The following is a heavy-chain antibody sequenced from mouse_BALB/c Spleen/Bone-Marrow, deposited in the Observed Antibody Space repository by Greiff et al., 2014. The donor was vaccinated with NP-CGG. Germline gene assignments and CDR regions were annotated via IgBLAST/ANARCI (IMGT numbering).Heavy chain of an antibody. Sequence: EVKVVESGGDLVKPGGSLKLSCAASGFTFSSYGMSWGRQTPDKRLEWVATISSGGSNTYYPDSVKGRFTISRENAKNTLYLQMSSLKSEDTAMYYCARHQRYYAMDYWGQGTSVTVSS. J-gene: IGHJ4*01. CDR2: ISSGGSNT. CDR3: ARHQRYYAMDY. CDR1: GFTFSSYG. V-gene: IGHV5-6*01.